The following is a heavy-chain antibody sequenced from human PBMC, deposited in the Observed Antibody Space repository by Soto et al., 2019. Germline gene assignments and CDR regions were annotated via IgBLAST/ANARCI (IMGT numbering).Heavy chain of an antibody. V-gene: IGHV6-1*01. CDR2: AYYRSKWYN. CDR3: ARHSSSSRVCDY. CDR1: GDSVSSNSAA. J-gene: IGHJ4*02. D-gene: IGHD6-6*01. Sequence: SQTLSLTCAISGDSVSSNSAAWSWIRQSPSRGLEWLGRAYYRSKWYNDYAVSVKSRITINPDTSKNQFSLQLTSVAPEDTAVYYSARHSSSSRVCDYWGQGTLVTVSS.